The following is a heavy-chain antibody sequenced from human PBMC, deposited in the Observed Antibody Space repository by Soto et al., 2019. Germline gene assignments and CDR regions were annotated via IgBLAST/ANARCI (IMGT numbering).Heavy chain of an antibody. Sequence: SETLSLTCTVSGGSISSYYWSWIRQPPGKGLEWIGYIYYSGSTNYNPSLKSRVTISVDTSKNQFSLKLSSVTAADTAVYYCARPPTYDILTGYWSQGTLVTVSS. CDR3: ARPPTYDILTGY. CDR2: IYYSGST. J-gene: IGHJ4*02. D-gene: IGHD3-9*01. V-gene: IGHV4-59*08. CDR1: GGSISSYY.